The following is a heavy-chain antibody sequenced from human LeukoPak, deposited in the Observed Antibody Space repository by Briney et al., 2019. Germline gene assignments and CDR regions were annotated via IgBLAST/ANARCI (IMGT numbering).Heavy chain of an antibody. Sequence: SETLSLTCAVSGYSISSGYYWGWIRQPPGKGLEWIGSIYRSGSTYYSPSLKSRVTISVDTSKNQFSLKLSSVTAADTAVYYCARVMVRGVIGYWGQGTLVTVSS. V-gene: IGHV4-38-2*01. CDR1: GYSISSGYY. CDR3: ARVMVRGVIGY. D-gene: IGHD3-10*01. CDR2: IYRSGST. J-gene: IGHJ4*02.